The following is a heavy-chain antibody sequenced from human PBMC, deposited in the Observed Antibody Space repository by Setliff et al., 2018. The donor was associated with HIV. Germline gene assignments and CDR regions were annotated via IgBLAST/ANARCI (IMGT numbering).Heavy chain of an antibody. CDR1: GGSFGGYS. J-gene: IGHJ4*02. Sequence: LSLTCTVSGGSFGGYSWSWIRQSPGKGLEWIGTIYYSGSTYSNPSLTSRVVMSVDTSKNQFSLKLTSVTAADTAIYYCATKPNAKYYFDYWGQGTLVTVSS. CDR3: ATKPNAKYYFDY. CDR2: IYYSGST. V-gene: IGHV4-59*04. D-gene: IGHD2-2*01.